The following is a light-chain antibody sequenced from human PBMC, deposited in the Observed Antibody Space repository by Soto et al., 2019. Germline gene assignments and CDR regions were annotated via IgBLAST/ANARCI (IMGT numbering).Light chain of an antibody. V-gene: IGKV3-11*01. J-gene: IGKJ4*01. CDR1: QSVGNL. CDR3: QQLNCRPEIT. CDR2: DAT. Sequence: EIVLTQSPATLSLSPGERATLSCRASQSVGNLLGWYQQKPGQAPRLLIFDATNRATGTPRRFSGSGSGTDFTLTISSRELEDFAIYYWQQLNCRPEITFGGGTKVEI.